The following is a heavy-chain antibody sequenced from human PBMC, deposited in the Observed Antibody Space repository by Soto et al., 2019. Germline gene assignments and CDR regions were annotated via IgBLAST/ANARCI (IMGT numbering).Heavy chain of an antibody. Sequence: SETLSLTCAVYGGSFSGYYWSWIRQPPGKGLEWIGEINHSGSTNYNPSLKSRVTISVDTSKNQFSLKLSSVTAADTAVYYCARDVEMAIPNWFDPWGQGTLVTVS. V-gene: IGHV4-34*01. D-gene: IGHD2-2*02. CDR2: INHSGST. CDR1: GGSFSGYY. CDR3: ARDVEMAIPNWFDP. J-gene: IGHJ5*02.